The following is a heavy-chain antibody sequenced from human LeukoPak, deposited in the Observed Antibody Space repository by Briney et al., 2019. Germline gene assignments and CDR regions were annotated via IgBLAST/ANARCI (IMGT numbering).Heavy chain of an antibody. D-gene: IGHD3-9*01. Sequence: GGSLRLSCAASGFTFSNAWMSWVRQAPGKGLEWVGRVKSKTDGGTTDFAAPVKGRFSISRDDSKKTLYLQMNSLKTEDTAVYYCTTAYYDTLTGCYSGFDIWGQGTMVTVSS. CDR3: TTAYYDTLTGCYSGFDI. J-gene: IGHJ3*02. CDR2: VKSKTDGGTT. CDR1: GFTFSNAW. V-gene: IGHV3-15*01.